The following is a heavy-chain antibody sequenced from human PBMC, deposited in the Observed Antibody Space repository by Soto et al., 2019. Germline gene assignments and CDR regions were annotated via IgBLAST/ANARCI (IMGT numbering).Heavy chain of an antibody. Sequence: QVKLVQSGAEVKKPGASVKVSCKAFGYTFTSYGITWVRQAPGQGLEGMGWISTSHGYTSYAQKVQGRVTMTRDTATSTAYMEVRSLRSNDTAVYYCVKDRDLSGSLFAYWSQGTLVTVSS. J-gene: IGHJ4*02. CDR1: GYTFTSYG. CDR3: VKDRDLSGSLFAY. V-gene: IGHV1-18*01. D-gene: IGHD1-26*01. CDR2: ISTSHGYT.